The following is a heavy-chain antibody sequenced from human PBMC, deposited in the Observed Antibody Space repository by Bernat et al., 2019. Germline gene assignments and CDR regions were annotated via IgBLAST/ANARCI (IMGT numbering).Heavy chain of an antibody. V-gene: IGHV3-23*01. Sequence: EVQLLESGGGLVQPGGSLRLSCAASGFTFSSYAMSLVRQAPWKGLELVSGISGSGGSTYYADSVKGRFTISRDNSKNTLYLQMNSLRAEDTAVYYCAKDQSHYYYYGMDVWGQGTTVTVSS. CDR2: ISGSGGST. CDR3: AKDQSHYYYYGMDV. CDR1: GFTFSSYA. J-gene: IGHJ6*02.